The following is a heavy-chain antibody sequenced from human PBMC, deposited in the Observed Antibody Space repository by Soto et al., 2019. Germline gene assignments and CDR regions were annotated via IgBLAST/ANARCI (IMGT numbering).Heavy chain of an antibody. Sequence: PGGSLRLSCVVSGLTFSSSAMSWVRQAPGKGPECISAISDGGHIIHYADSVKGRFSISRDNSQNTLYLQMYSLRAEDTAIYYCAKVKVAENFWGRGTLDTVSS. CDR2: ISDGGHII. J-gene: IGHJ4*02. CDR3: AKVKVAENF. D-gene: IGHD6-13*01. CDR1: GLTFSSSA. V-gene: IGHV3-23*01.